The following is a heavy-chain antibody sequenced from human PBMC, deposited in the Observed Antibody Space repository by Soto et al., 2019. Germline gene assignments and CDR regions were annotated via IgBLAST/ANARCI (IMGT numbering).Heavy chain of an antibody. CDR1: GGSISSYY. Sequence: QVQLQESGPGLVKPSETLSLTCTVSGGSISSYYWSWIRQPPGKGLEWIGYIYYSGSTNYNPSLKSRVTISVDTSKNQFSLKLSSVTAADTAVYYCARDLRWQQPPGSGMDVWGQGTTVTVSS. J-gene: IGHJ6*02. D-gene: IGHD3-10*01. CDR2: IYYSGST. V-gene: IGHV4-59*01. CDR3: ARDLRWQQPPGSGMDV.